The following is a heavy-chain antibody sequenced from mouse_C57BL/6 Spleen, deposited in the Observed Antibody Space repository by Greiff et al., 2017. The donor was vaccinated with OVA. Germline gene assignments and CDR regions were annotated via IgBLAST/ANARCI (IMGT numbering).Heavy chain of an antibody. D-gene: IGHD1-1*01. Sequence: VQLQQPGAELVKPGASVKMSCKASGYTFTSYWITWVKQRPGQGLEWIGDIYPGSGSTNYNEKFKSKATLTVDTSSSTAYMQLSSLTSEDSAVYYCARAYYGSSRGYYFDYWGQGTTLTVSS. V-gene: IGHV1-55*01. CDR1: GYTFTSYW. CDR3: ARAYYGSSRGYYFDY. J-gene: IGHJ2*01. CDR2: IYPGSGST.